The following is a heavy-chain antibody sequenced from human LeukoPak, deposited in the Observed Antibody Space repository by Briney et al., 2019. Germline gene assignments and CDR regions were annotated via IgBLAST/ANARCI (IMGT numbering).Heavy chain of an antibody. CDR3: AVCAGSCGVYYFDY. CDR1: GYTFTSYG. V-gene: IGHV1-18*01. J-gene: IGHJ4*02. D-gene: IGHD2-15*01. CDR2: ISAYNGNT. Sequence: ASVKVSCKASGYTFTSYGISWVRQAPGQGLEWMGWISAYNGNTNYAQKLQGRVTMTTDTSTSTAYMELRSLRSDDTAVYYCAVCAGSCGVYYFDYWGQGTLVTVSS.